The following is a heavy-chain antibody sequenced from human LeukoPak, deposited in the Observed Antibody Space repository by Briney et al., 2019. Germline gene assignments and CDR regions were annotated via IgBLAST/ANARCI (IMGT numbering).Heavy chain of an antibody. CDR1: GFTFSSYA. V-gene: IGHV3-30*04. CDR2: ISYDGSNK. CDR3: ASPHQQTLATKYYCYGMDV. J-gene: IGHJ6*02. Sequence: PGRSLRLSCGASGFTFSSYAMHWVRQAPGKGLEWVAVISYDGSNKYYADSVKGRFTISRDNSKNTLYLQMNSLRAEDTAVYYCASPHQQTLATKYYCYGMDVWGQGTTVTVSS. D-gene: IGHD5-12*01.